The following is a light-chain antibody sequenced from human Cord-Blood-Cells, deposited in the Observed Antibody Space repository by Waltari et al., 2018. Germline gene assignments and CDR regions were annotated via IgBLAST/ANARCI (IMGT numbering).Light chain of an antibody. V-gene: IGKV2-28*01. CDR1: QSLLHSNGYNY. CDR3: MQALQTPYT. Sequence: DIVMTQSPLSLPVTPGEPASISCRSSQSLLHSNGYNYLDWYLQKPGQSPKLLIYLGSNRASGVPDRFSDSGSGTDFTLKISRVEAEDVGVYYCMQALQTPYTFGQGTKLEIK. J-gene: IGKJ2*01. CDR2: LGS.